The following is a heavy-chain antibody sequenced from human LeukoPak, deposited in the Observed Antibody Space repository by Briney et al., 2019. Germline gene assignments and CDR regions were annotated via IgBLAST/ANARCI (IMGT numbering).Heavy chain of an antibody. J-gene: IGHJ4*02. V-gene: IGHV6-1*01. CDR3: AGGFVGGGWHAY. CDR2: AYYRSKWSI. CDR1: GDSVSSTSAA. Sequence: SQTLSLTCAISGDSVSSTSAAWNWLRQSPSRGLEWLGRAYYRSKWSIEYAPSVGSRITINPDASKNQFYLQLISVTPEDTAMYYCAGGFVGGGWHAYWGQGTLVTVSS. D-gene: IGHD3-16*01.